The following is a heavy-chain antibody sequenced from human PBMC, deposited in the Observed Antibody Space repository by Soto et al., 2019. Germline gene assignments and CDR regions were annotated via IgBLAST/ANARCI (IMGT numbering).Heavy chain of an antibody. CDR3: ASSLEFLEWFIMTSFAFDI. D-gene: IGHD3-3*01. J-gene: IGHJ3*02. CDR1: GGSISSSSYY. V-gene: IGHV4-39*01. CDR2: IYYSGST. Sequence: NPSETLSLTCTVSGGSISSSSYYWGWIRQPPGKGLEWIGSIYYSGSTYYNPSLKSRVTISVDTSKNQFSLKLSSVTAADTAVYYCASSLEFLEWFIMTSFAFDIWGQGTMVTVSS.